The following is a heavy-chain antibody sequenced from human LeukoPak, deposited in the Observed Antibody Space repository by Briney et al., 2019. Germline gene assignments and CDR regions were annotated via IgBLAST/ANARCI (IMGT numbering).Heavy chain of an antibody. CDR2: IIPIFGTA. V-gene: IGHV1-69*01. J-gene: IGHJ5*02. D-gene: IGHD6-13*01. CDR3: ARTGIAAAGRKNWFDP. Sequence: ASVKVSCKASGGTFSSYAISWVRQAPGQGLEWMGGIIPIFGTANYAQKFQGRVTITADESTSTAYMELSSLRSEDTAVYYCARTGIAAAGRKNWFDPWGQGTLVTVSS. CDR1: GGTFSSYA.